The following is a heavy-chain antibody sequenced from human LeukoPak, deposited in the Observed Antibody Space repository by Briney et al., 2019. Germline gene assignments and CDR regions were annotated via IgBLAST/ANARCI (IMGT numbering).Heavy chain of an antibody. J-gene: IGHJ4*02. D-gene: IGHD3-10*01. CDR1: GYTFSTYG. CDR3: ARAYGAGSYYKFPADY. V-gene: IGHV1-18*01. Sequence: ASVKVSCKASGYTFSTYGISWVRQAPGQGPEWMGWISAYNGNTNYAQKLQGRVTMTTDTSTRTAYMEPRSLRSDDTAVYYCARAYGAGSYYKFPADYWGQGTLVTVSS. CDR2: ISAYNGNT.